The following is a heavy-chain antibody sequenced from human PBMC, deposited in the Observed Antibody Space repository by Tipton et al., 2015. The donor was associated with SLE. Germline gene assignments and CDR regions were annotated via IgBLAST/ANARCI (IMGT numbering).Heavy chain of an antibody. Sequence: SLRLSCTASGFTFGDYAMSWFRQAPGKGLEWVGFIRSKAYGGTTEYAASVKGRFTISRDDSKSIAYLQMNSLKTEDTAVYYCTRGIADRPYYFDYWGQGTLVTVSS. CDR2: IRSKAYGGTT. CDR1: GFTFGDYA. CDR3: TRGIADRPYYFDY. V-gene: IGHV3-49*03. D-gene: IGHD6-13*01. J-gene: IGHJ4*02.